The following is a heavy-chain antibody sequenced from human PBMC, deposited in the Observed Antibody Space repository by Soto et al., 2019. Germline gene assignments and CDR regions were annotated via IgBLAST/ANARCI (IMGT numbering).Heavy chain of an antibody. V-gene: IGHV4-39*07. CDR3: ARAPTMVRGVIKGIWFDP. J-gene: IGHJ5*02. CDR2: IYYSGST. D-gene: IGHD3-10*01. CDR1: GGSVSSRDYY. Sequence: SETLSLTCSVSGGSVSSRDYYWAWIRQPPGKGLEWIGNIYYSGSTYYNPSLKSRVTMSVDTSKNQFSLKLSSVTAADTAVYYCARAPTMVRGVIKGIWFDPWGQGTLVTVSS.